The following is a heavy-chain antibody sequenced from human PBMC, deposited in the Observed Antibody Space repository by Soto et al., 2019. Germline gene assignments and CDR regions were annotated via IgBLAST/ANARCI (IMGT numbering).Heavy chain of an antibody. CDR2: ISGSGGST. CDR1: GFTFSSYA. V-gene: IGHV3-23*01. D-gene: IGHD3-9*01. J-gene: IGHJ3*02. Sequence: PGGSLRLSCAASGFTFSSYAMSWVRQAPGKGLEWVSAISGSGGSTYYADSVKGRFTISRDNSKNTLYLQMNSLRAEDTAVNYCAKLGIRYFDWAGDAFDIWGQGTMVTVSS. CDR3: AKLGIRYFDWAGDAFDI.